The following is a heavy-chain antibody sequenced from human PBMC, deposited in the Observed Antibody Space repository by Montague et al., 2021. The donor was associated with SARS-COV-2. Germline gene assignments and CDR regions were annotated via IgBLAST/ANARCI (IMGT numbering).Heavy chain of an antibody. CDR2: IYNSGST. CDR1: GGSISGYY. D-gene: IGHD1-20*01. CDR3: VRDQGRSNWNYPDY. Sequence: SETLSLTCTVSGGSISGYYWSWFRQSPAKGLEWIGRIYNSGSTSYNPSLTSRVTMSVDTSKNQFSLKLSSVTAADTAVYYCVRDQGRSNWNYPDYWGQGTLVTVSS. J-gene: IGHJ4*02. V-gene: IGHV4-4*07.